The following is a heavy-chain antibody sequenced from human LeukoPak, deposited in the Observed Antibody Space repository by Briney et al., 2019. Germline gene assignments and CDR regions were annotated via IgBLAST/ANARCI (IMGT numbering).Heavy chain of an antibody. CDR3: AKDTSFDYVWGTYRPTLYYFGLDV. CDR2: ISFDRSNK. V-gene: IGHV3-30*18. Sequence: PGESLRLSCSASGFTFRNFGMHWVRQAPGKGLEWLAGISFDRSNKFYIDSVKCRYTISRDNPKKTVYLQMNSLRVEDTAVYFCAKDTSFDYVWGTYRPTLYYFGLDVWGQGTTVIVSS. D-gene: IGHD3-16*02. CDR1: GFTFRNFG. J-gene: IGHJ6*02.